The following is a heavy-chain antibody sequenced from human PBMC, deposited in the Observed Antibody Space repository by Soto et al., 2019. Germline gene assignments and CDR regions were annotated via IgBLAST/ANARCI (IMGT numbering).Heavy chain of an antibody. CDR3: ARDQVLRGVIIYMKYGLDV. D-gene: IGHD3-10*01. V-gene: IGHV1-69*06. J-gene: IGHJ6*02. CDR2: IIPIFGTA. Sequence: SVKVSCKASGGTFSSYAISWVRQAPGQGLEWMGGIIPIFGTANYAQKFQGRVTITADKSTSTAYMELSSLRSEDTAVYYCARDQVLRGVIIYMKYGLDVWGQGTTVTVSS. CDR1: GGTFSSYA.